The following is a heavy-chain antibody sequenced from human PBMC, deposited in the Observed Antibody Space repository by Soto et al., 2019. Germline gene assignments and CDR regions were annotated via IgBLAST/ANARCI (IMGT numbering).Heavy chain of an antibody. CDR1: GYTFTSYG. J-gene: IGHJ3*02. V-gene: IGHV1-18*01. D-gene: IGHD2-21*02. CDR2: ISAYNAHT. Sequence: QVQMVQSGAEVRKPGASVKVSCSASGYTFTSYGISWVRQAPGQGLEWMGWISAYNAHTKYAQNLQGRVTMTTDTYTNIAYMELKSLTSDDTAVYYCARRARDFSDSWAFDIWGQGTMVSVSS. CDR3: ARRARDFSDSWAFDI.